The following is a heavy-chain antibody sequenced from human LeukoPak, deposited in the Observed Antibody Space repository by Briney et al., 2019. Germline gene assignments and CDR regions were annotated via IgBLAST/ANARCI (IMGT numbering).Heavy chain of an antibody. V-gene: IGHV3-7*01. CDR2: ISQDASRT. CDR3: AKYWSRAFDS. CDR1: GFTFRSYW. D-gene: IGHD1-1*01. J-gene: IGHJ4*02. Sequence: RGSLRLSCATSGFTFRSYWMSWVRQAPGKGLEWVGHISQDASRTDVADSLKGRFTTSRDYATNSLFLHMTRLRADDTAVYYCAKYWSRAFDSWGQGTLVSVSS.